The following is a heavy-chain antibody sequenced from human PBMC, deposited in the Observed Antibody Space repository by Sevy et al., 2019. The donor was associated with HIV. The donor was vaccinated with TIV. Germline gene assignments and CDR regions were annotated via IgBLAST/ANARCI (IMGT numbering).Heavy chain of an antibody. D-gene: IGHD3-3*01. CDR3: AREGSDFWSGHYSGGAGYNWFDP. J-gene: IGHJ5*02. V-gene: IGHV1-18*01. Sequence: ASVKVSCKASGYTFTNYGISWVRQAPGQGLEWTGWISTYNGNTHFAQKLQGRVTMTTDTSTSTAYMELRSLRSDDTAVYYCAREGSDFWSGHYSGGAGYNWFDPWGQGTLVTVSS. CDR1: GYTFTNYG. CDR2: ISTYNGNT.